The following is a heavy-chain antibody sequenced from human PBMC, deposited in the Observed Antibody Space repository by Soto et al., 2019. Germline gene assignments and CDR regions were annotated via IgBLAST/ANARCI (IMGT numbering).Heavy chain of an antibody. V-gene: IGHV3-23*01. CDR3: AKIAEAVAGTVYGY. CDR1: GITFSSYA. Sequence: PGGSLRLSCAASGITFSSYARGWVRQAPGKGLEWVSAIGGGGSSTYADSVKGRFTISRDTSKNTLYLQMSSMRAEDTARYYCAKIAEAVAGTVYGYWGQGTLVTVSS. D-gene: IGHD6-19*01. J-gene: IGHJ4*02. CDR2: IGGGGSST.